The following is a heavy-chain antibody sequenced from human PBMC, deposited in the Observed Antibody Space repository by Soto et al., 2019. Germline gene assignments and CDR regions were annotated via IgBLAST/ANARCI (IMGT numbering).Heavy chain of an antibody. D-gene: IGHD4-17*01. CDR2: INAGNGNT. CDR3: ARDYGDYLPPPYYYYGMDV. Sequence: GASVKVSCKASGYTFTSYAMHWVRQAPGQRLEWMGWINAGNGNTKYSQKFQGRVTITRDTSASTAYMELSSLRSEDTAVYYCARDYGDYLPPPYYYYGMDVWGQGTTVTVS. J-gene: IGHJ6*02. CDR1: GYTFTSYA. V-gene: IGHV1-3*01.